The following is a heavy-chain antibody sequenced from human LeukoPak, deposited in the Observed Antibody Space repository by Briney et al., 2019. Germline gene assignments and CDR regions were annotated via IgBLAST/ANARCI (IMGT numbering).Heavy chain of an antibody. Sequence: KSGESLKISCKGSGYSFTSYWIGWVRQMPGKGLEWMGIIYPGDSDTRYSPSFQGQVTISADKSISTAYLQWSSLKASDTAMYYCARLRSPYGDYAPGAFDIWGQGTMVTVSS. CDR3: ARLRSPYGDYAPGAFDI. J-gene: IGHJ3*02. V-gene: IGHV5-51*01. CDR2: IYPGDSDT. CDR1: GYSFTSYW. D-gene: IGHD4-17*01.